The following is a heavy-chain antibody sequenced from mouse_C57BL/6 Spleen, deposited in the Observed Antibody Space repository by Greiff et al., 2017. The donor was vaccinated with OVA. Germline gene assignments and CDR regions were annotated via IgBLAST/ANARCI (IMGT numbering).Heavy chain of an antibody. CDR2: ISAGGSYT. V-gene: IGHV5-4*03. Sequence: DVKLVESGGGLVKPGGSLKLSCAASGFTFSSYAMSWVRQTPEKRLEWVATISAGGSYTYYTDNVKGRSTLTRDKAYNKLYLQMSQLKSEDTAVYYCARGFGRPALDVWGTGTTVTVSS. J-gene: IGHJ1*03. CDR3: ARGFGRPALDV. CDR1: GFTFSSYA.